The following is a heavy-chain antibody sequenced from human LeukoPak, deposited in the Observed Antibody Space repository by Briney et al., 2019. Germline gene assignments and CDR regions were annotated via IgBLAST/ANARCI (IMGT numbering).Heavy chain of an antibody. CDR2: IYSGGST. Sequence: GGSLRLSCAASGFTVSSNYMSWVRQAPGKGLEWVSVIYSGGSTYYADSVKGRFTISRDNAKNSLYLQMNSLRAEDTAVYYCAREVTPYYWGQGTLVTVSS. J-gene: IGHJ4*02. V-gene: IGHV3-53*01. CDR3: AREVTPYY. CDR1: GFTVSSNY. D-gene: IGHD2-21*02.